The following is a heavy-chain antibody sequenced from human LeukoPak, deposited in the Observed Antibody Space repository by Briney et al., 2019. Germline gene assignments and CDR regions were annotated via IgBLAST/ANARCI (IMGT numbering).Heavy chain of an antibody. CDR3: AKVAWLVLDY. CDR2: ISSSSSTI. V-gene: IGHV3-48*01. J-gene: IGHJ4*02. D-gene: IGHD6-19*01. CDR1: GFTFSTYS. Sequence: GGSLRLSCAASGFTFSTYSMNWVRQAPGKGLEWVSYISSSSSTIYYADSVKGRFTISRDNSKNTLYLQMNSLRAEDTAVYYCAKVAWLVLDYWGQGTLVTVSS.